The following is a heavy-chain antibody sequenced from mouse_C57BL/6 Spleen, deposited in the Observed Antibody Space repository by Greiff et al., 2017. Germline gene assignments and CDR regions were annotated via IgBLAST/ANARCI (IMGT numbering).Heavy chain of an antibody. V-gene: IGHV1-55*01. J-gene: IGHJ3*01. CDR2: IYPGSGST. Sequence: VQLQQPGAELVKPGASVKMSCKASGYTFTSYWITWVKQRPGQGLEWIGDIYPGSGSTNYNEKFKSKATLTVDTSSSTAYMQLSSLTSEDSAVYYCAREENYDYDGFAYWGQETLVTVSA. CDR1: GYTFTSYW. D-gene: IGHD2-4*01. CDR3: AREENYDYDGFAY.